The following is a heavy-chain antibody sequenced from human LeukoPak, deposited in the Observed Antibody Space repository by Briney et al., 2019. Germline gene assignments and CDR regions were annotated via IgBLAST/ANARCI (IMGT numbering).Heavy chain of an antibody. D-gene: IGHD3-10*01. CDR2: ISGSGGST. Sequence: GGSPRLSCAASGFTFSTYAMSWVRQAPGKGLEWVSAISGSGGSTYYADSVKGRFTISRDNSKNTLYVQMNSLRAEDTAVYYCAKLLFRGVGSWFDPWGQGTLVTVSS. V-gene: IGHV3-23*01. CDR3: AKLLFRGVGSWFDP. J-gene: IGHJ5*02. CDR1: GFTFSTYA.